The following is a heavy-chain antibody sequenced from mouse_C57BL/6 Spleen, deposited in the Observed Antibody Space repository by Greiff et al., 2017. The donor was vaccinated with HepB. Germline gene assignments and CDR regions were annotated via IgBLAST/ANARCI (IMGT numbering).Heavy chain of an antibody. CDR1: GFSLTSYG. CDR2: IWSGGST. J-gene: IGHJ1*03. Sequence: VQLQESGPGLVQPSQSLSITCTVSGFSLTSYGVHWVRQSPGKGLEWLGVIWSGGSTDYNAAFISRLSISKDNSKSQVFFKMNSLQADDTAIYYCARKGILWGYFDVWGTGTTVTVSS. CDR3: ARKGILWGYFDV. D-gene: IGHD5-2*01. V-gene: IGHV2-2*01.